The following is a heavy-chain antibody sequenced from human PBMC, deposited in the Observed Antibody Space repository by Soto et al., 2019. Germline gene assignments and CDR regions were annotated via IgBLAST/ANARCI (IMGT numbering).Heavy chain of an antibody. D-gene: IGHD2-8*02. CDR1: GGTFVRHV. Sequence: QVQLVQSGAEVKKPEASVKVSCKTSGGTFVRHVISWVRQAPGQGPEWMGKINPLSGIPNYAQKFQDRVNFTADTDSSTAYMELSSMRSDDKAVYYCATPACAATWCSPSHNLDHWGQGTLVTVSS. J-gene: IGHJ4*02. CDR3: ATPACAATWCSPSHNLDH. CDR2: INPLSGIP. V-gene: IGHV1-69*09.